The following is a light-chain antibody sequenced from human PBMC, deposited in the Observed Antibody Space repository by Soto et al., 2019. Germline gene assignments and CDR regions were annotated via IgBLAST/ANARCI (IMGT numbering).Light chain of an antibody. V-gene: IGKV2-28*01. CDR1: QSLLHSNGYNY. J-gene: IGKJ4*01. Sequence: DIVMTQSPLSLPVTPGEPASISCRSSQSLLHSNGYNYLDWYLQKPGQSPQLLIYLGSNRASGVPDRFSGRGSGTDFTLKISRVEAEDVGVYYCMQALHTPSFGGGTKVEIK. CDR2: LGS. CDR3: MQALHTPS.